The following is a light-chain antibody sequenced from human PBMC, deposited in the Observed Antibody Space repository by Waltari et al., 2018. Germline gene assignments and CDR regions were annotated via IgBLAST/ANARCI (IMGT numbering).Light chain of an antibody. CDR2: EVS. Sequence: QSALTQPASVSGSPGQSITISCTGTSSDVGGYNYVSWYQQHPGKAPKLMIYEVSNRPSGVAKRFSGSKSGNTASLTISGLQEEDEADYYCSSYTSSSTVVFGGGTKLTVL. V-gene: IGLV2-14*01. J-gene: IGLJ2*01. CDR1: SSDVGGYNY. CDR3: SSYTSSSTVV.